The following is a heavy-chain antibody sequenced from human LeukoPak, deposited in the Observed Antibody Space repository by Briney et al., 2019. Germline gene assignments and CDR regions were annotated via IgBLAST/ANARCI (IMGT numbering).Heavy chain of an antibody. D-gene: IGHD2-2*01. Sequence: SETLSLTCSVSGASISSHYWSWIRQPLGEGLEWIGYIYYTGSTRYNPSLKSRVTMSLDTSKNQFSLKLSSVTAADTAVYYCARASPVVVPAAMVGWFDPWGQGTLVTVSS. CDR3: ARASPVVVPAAMVGWFDP. V-gene: IGHV4-59*11. CDR1: GASISSHY. CDR2: IYYTGST. J-gene: IGHJ5*02.